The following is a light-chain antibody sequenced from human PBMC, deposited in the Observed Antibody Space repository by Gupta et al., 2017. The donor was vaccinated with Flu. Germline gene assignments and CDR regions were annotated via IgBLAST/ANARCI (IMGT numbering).Light chain of an antibody. J-gene: IGLJ1*01. V-gene: IGLV2-11*01. CDR3: WSYAQSYTYV. CDR1: SSDVGGYNY. Sequence: QSALTQPRPVSASSGQSVTISCTGTSSDVGGYNYVAWYQQQQAKDTRLRMYDVSNRPSVVPARGAASKSGNTVFQPISRLEAEEESDEDCWSYAQSYTYVFGTGTKVTVL. CDR2: DVS.